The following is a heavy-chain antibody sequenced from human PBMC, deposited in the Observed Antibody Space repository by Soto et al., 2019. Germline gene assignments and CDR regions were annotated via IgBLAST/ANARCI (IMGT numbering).Heavy chain of an antibody. CDR2: IYHGGTT. V-gene: IGHV4-39*07. Sequence: PSETLSLTCTVSGDSVTSNHFFWGWIRRPPGRGLEWIASIYHGGTTFYNPSLKSRITISVDTSNNQFSLKLTSVTASDTAVYYCARVHVMVVAGSTFDYWGHGTLVTVSS. D-gene: IGHD6-19*01. CDR1: GDSVTSNHFF. J-gene: IGHJ4*01. CDR3: ARVHVMVVAGSTFDY.